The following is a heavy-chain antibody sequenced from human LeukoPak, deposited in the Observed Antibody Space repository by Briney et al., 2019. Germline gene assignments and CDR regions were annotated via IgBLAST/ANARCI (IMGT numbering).Heavy chain of an antibody. CDR2: ISGSGGST. J-gene: IGHJ3*02. D-gene: IGHD4-17*01. CDR3: ARDPNGDYIGTFDM. CDR1: EFTISTYG. V-gene: IGHV3-23*01. Sequence: GGCLRLSCAASEFTISTYGMSWVRQAPGKGLEWVSSISGSGGSTQYADSVQGWFAISRDNSKNTLYLQMNSLRVDDTAMYFCARDPNGDYIGTFDMRGRGTMVSVSS.